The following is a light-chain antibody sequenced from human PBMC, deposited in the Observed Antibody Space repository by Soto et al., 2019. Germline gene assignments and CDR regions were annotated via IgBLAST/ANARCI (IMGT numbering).Light chain of an antibody. J-gene: IGKJ5*01. CDR2: KAS. CDR3: QQANMVTST. Sequence: IQLTQCASTLSAAVGDRVTITCRASQSIXSWLDWYQQEPGKAPKLRXYKASSLETGFPSSLSGSGSGTDFTPTISSLKPADCDTDYCQQANMVTSTFGQGTRLDI. CDR1: QSIXSW. V-gene: IGKV1-5*03.